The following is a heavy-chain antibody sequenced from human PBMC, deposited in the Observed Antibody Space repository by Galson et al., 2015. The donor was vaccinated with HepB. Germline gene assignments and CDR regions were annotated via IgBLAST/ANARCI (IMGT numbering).Heavy chain of an antibody. CDR2: ISYDGSNK. CDR3: AKDLWSFWSGLVSEYGMDV. V-gene: IGHV3-30*18. J-gene: IGHJ6*02. CDR1: GFTFSSYG. D-gene: IGHD3-3*01. Sequence: SLRLSCAASGFTFSSYGMHWVRQAPGKRLEWVAVISYDGSNKYYADSVKGRFTISRDNSKNTLYLQMNSLRAEDTAVYYCAKDLWSFWSGLVSEYGMDVWGQGTTVTVSS.